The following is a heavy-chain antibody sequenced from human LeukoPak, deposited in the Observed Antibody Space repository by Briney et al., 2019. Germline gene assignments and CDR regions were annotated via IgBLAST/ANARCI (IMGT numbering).Heavy chain of an antibody. CDR3: ARDPMIVERGYFDY. CDR1: GFTFSSYN. CDR2: ISSYSSYI. D-gene: IGHD3-22*01. J-gene: IGHJ4*02. V-gene: IGHV3-21*01. Sequence: GGSLRLSCAASGFTFSSYNMHWVRQAPGKGLEWVSSISSYSSYIYYADSVKGRFTISRDNAKNSLYLQMNSLRAEDTSVYYCARDPMIVERGYFDYWGQGSLVTVSS.